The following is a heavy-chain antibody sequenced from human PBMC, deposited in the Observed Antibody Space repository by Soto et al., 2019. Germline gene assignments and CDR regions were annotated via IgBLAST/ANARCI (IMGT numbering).Heavy chain of an antibody. CDR3: ACGGGSSWYGCAY. CDR1: GFTFSSYE. Sequence: GGSLRRSCAASGFTFSSYEMNCVRQAPWKGPEWFSYISSSGSTIYYADSVKGRFTISRDNAKNSLYLQMNSLRAEDTAVYYCACGGGSSWYGCAYWGQGT. J-gene: IGHJ4*02. D-gene: IGHD6-13*01. CDR2: ISSSGSTI. V-gene: IGHV3-48*03.